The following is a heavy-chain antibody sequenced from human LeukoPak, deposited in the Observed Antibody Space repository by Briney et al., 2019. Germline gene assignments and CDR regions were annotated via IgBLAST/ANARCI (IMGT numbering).Heavy chain of an antibody. CDR3: ASPLQGDYSYGTDY. Sequence: PSETLSLTCTVSGGSISSSSYYWGWIRQPPGKGLEWIGSIYYSGSTYYNPSLKSRVTISVDASKNQFSLKLSSVTAADTAVYYCASPLQGDYSYGTDYWGQGTLVTVSS. J-gene: IGHJ4*02. V-gene: IGHV4-39*07. D-gene: IGHD5-18*01. CDR2: IYYSGST. CDR1: GGSISSSSYY.